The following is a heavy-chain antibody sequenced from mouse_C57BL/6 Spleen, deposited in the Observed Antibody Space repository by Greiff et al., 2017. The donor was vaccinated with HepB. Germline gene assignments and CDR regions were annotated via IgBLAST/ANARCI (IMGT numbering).Heavy chain of an antibody. D-gene: IGHD1-1*01. CDR1: GYTFTDYN. CDR3: ARRGPYYYGSTWFAY. J-gene: IGHJ3*01. V-gene: IGHV1-18*01. CDR2: INPNNGGT. Sequence: VQLKESGPELVKPGASVKIPCKASGYTFTDYNMDWVKQSHGKSLEWIGDINPNNGGTIYNQKFKGKATLTVDKSSSTAYMELRSLTSEDTAVYYCARRGPYYYGSTWFAYWGQGTLVTVSA.